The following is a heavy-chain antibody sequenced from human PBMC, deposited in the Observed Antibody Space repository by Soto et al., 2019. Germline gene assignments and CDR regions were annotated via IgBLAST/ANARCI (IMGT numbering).Heavy chain of an antibody. D-gene: IGHD5-18*01. CDR3: ASASEKLLIQPKFDS. J-gene: IGHJ4*02. CDR2: IYYSGST. Sequence: SETLSLTCTVSGDSVSSSSYYWSWIRQPPGKGLEWIGYIYYSGSTNYNTSLKSRVTISVDTSKNQFSLKLSSVTAADTAVFYFASASEKLLIQPKFDSWGQGTLVTVSS. CDR1: GDSVSSSSYY. V-gene: IGHV4-61*01.